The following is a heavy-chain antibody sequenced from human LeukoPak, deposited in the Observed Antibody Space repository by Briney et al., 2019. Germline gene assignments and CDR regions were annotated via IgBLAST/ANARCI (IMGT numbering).Heavy chain of an antibody. CDR3: ARGTIVVVTAISGVDY. V-gene: IGHV1-46*01. Sequence: ASVKVSCKASGYTFTSYYMHWVRPAPGQGLEWMGIINPSGGSTSYAQKFQGRVTMTRDTSTSTVYMELSSLRSEDTAVYSCARGTIVVVTAISGVDYWGQGTLVTVSS. CDR2: INPSGGST. J-gene: IGHJ4*02. D-gene: IGHD2-21*02. CDR1: GYTFTSYY.